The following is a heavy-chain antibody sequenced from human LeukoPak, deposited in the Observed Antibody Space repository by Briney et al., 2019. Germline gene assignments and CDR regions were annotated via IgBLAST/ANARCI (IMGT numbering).Heavy chain of an antibody. V-gene: IGHV3-66*01. D-gene: IGHD6-19*01. CDR1: GFTVSGSY. Sequence: GGSLRLSCAVAGFTVSGSYMSWVRQAPGKGLEWVSVIYSGGTTSYADSVEGRFTISRDSSKNMLYLQMNSLRDEDTAVYYCAKDGSSGWHSETWGQGTLVTVSS. J-gene: IGHJ5*02. CDR2: IYSGGTT. CDR3: AKDGSSGWHSET.